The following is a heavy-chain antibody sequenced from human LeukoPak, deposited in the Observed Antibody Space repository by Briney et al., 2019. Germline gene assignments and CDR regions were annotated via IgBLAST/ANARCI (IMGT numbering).Heavy chain of an antibody. CDR1: GFTFSSYG. V-gene: IGHV3-30*02. CDR3: AKDELWFGELLSYFDY. D-gene: IGHD3-10*01. Sequence: GGSLRLSCAASGFTFSSYGMHWVRQAPGKGLEWVAFIRYDGSNKYYADSVKGRFTISRDNSKNTLYLQMNSLRAEDTAVYYCAKDELWFGELLSYFDYWGQGTLVTVSS. CDR2: IRYDGSNK. J-gene: IGHJ4*02.